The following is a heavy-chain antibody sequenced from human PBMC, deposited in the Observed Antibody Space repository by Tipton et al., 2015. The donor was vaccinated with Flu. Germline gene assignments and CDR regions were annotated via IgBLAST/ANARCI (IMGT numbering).Heavy chain of an antibody. Sequence: QLVQSGGALVQPGGSLTLACAASGFAFSSYEVNWVRQAPGKGLEWVSYISTSGGSKYYADFVRGRFTISRDNAKNSLYLHMNSLRAEDTAVYYCARGFIRLCDYWGQGTLVTVSS. V-gene: IGHV3-48*03. CDR2: ISTSGGSK. J-gene: IGHJ4*02. D-gene: IGHD3-16*01. CDR1: GFAFSSYE. CDR3: ARGFIRLCDY.